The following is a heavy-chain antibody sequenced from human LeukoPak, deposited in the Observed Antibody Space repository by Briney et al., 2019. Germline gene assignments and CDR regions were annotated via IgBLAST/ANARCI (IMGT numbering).Heavy chain of an antibody. CDR1: GFTFSSYA. Sequence: PGGPLRLPCAASGFTFSSYAMSWVRQAPGKGLEWVSAISGSGGSTYYADSVKGRSTISRDNSKNTLYQQMNSLRAEDTAVYYCAKSPRLVITHFDYWGQGTLVTVSS. J-gene: IGHJ4*02. V-gene: IGHV3-23*01. CDR2: ISGSGGST. CDR3: AKSPRLVITHFDY. D-gene: IGHD3-9*01.